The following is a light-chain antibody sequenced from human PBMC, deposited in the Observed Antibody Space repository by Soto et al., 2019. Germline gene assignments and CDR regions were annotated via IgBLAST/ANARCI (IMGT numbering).Light chain of an antibody. J-gene: IGKJ1*01. V-gene: IGKV3-20*01. CDR2: GAS. CDR3: QQYGSSRWT. Sequence: EIVLTQSPGTLSLSPGERATLSCRASQSVSSNYLAWYQQKPGQAPRLLVYGASSTATGIPDRFSGSGSETDFILTISRLEPEDFAVYYCQQYGSSRWTFGQGTMVDI. CDR1: QSVSSNY.